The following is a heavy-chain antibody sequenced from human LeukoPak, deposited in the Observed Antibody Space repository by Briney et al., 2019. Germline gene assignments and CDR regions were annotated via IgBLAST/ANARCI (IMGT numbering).Heavy chain of an antibody. J-gene: IGHJ6*03. CDR2: INPSGGST. D-gene: IGHD3-3*01. CDR1: GYTFTSYY. V-gene: IGHV1-46*01. Sequence: ASVKVSCKASGYTFTSYYMHWVRQAPGQGLEWMGIINPSGGSTSYAQKFQGRVTMTRDMSTSTVYMELSSLRSEDTAVYYYARGFLEWSTPPGRGYYYYMDVWGKGTTVTVSS. CDR3: ARGFLEWSTPPGRGYYYYMDV.